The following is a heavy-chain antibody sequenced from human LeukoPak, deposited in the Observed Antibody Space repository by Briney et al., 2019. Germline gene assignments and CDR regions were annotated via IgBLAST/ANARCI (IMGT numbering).Heavy chain of an antibody. CDR3: AREIYGAASWFDP. J-gene: IGHJ5*02. CDR1: GGTFSSYA. D-gene: IGHD4-17*01. Sequence: SVKVSCKASGGTFSSYAISWVRQAPGQGLEWMGGIIPIFGTANYAQKFQGRVTITADESTSTAYMELSSLRSEDTAVYYCAREIYGAASWFDPWGQGTLVTVSS. CDR2: IIPIFGTA. V-gene: IGHV1-69*01.